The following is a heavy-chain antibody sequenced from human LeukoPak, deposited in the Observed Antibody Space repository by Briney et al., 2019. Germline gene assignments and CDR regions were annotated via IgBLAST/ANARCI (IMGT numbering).Heavy chain of an antibody. CDR1: GLAFGSYW. Sequence: GGSLRLSCAASGLAFGSYWMSWVRQAPGKGLEWVAIIWYDGSNKYYADSVKGRFTISRDNSKNTLYLQMNSLRVEDTAVYYCARDMVRGVIPDYWGQGTLVTVSS. V-gene: IGHV3-33*08. D-gene: IGHD3-10*01. J-gene: IGHJ4*02. CDR2: IWYDGSNK. CDR3: ARDMVRGVIPDY.